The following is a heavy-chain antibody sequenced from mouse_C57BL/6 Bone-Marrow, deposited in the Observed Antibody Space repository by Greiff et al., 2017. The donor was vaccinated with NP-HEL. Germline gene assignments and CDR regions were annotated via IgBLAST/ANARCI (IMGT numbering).Heavy chain of an antibody. J-gene: IGHJ2*01. CDR3: TTGSTMITTGYYFDY. CDR2: IDPENGDT. V-gene: IGHV14-4*01. CDR1: GFNIKDDY. Sequence: VQLQQSGAELVRPGASVKLSCTASGFNIKDDYMHWVKQRPEQGLEWIGWIDPENGDTEYASKFQGKATITADTYSNTAYLQLSSLTSEDTAVYYCTTGSTMITTGYYFDYWGQGTTLTVSS. D-gene: IGHD2-4*01.